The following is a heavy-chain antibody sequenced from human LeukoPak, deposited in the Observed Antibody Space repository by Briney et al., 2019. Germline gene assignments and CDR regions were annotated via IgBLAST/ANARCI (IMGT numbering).Heavy chain of an antibody. J-gene: IGHJ4*02. CDR2: IIPILGIA. V-gene: IGHV1-69*04. Sequence: SVKVSCKASGGTFSSYAISWVRQAPGQGLEWMGRIIPILGIANYAQKFQGRVTITADKSTSTAYMELSSLRSEDTAVYYCAADSYYDSSGLGDYWGQGTLVTVSS. CDR3: AADSYYDSSGLGDY. D-gene: IGHD3-22*01. CDR1: GGTFSSYA.